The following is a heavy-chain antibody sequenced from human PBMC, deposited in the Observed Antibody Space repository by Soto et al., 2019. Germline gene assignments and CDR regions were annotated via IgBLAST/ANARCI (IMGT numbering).Heavy chain of an antibody. J-gene: IGHJ6*02. CDR3: AKDMVGYSYGAGDYYGIDV. CDR1: GFTFDDYT. V-gene: IGHV3-43*01. CDR2: ISWDGGST. Sequence: EVQLVESGGVVVQPGGSLRLSCAASGFTFDDYTMHWVRQAPGKGLEWVSLISWDGGSTYYAVSVKGLFTISRDNSKNSLYLQMNSLRTEDTALYYCAKDMVGYSYGAGDYYGIDVWGQGTTVTVSS. D-gene: IGHD5-18*01.